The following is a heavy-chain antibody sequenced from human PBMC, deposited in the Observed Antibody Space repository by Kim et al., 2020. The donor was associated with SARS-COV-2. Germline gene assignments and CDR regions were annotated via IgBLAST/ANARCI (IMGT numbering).Heavy chain of an antibody. V-gene: IGHV3-48*02. CDR3: ARSTEGRFDY. CDR1: GFTFSVYS. Sequence: GGSLRLSCEASGFTFSVYSMNWVRQAPGKGLEWVSYMTSDTKTIDYADSVRGRFTISRDNAKKTLFLQMSGLRDEDTAVYYCARSTEGRFDYWRQGSLVTVSS. J-gene: IGHJ4*02. D-gene: IGHD1-26*01. CDR2: MTSDTKTI.